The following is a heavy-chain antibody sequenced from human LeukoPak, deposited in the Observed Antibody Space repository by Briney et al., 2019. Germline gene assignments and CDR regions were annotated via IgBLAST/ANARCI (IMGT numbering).Heavy chain of an antibody. CDR1: GGSFRGYY. J-gene: IGHJ3*02. CDR3: ARGRVIVVVTAFDI. V-gene: IGHV4-34*01. D-gene: IGHD3-22*01. CDR2: INHSGST. Sequence: SETLSLTCAVYGGSFRGYYWGWIRQPPGKGLEWIGEINHSGSTNYNPSLKSRVTISVDTSKNQFSLKLSSVTAADTAVYYCARGRVIVVVTAFDIWGQGTMVTVSS.